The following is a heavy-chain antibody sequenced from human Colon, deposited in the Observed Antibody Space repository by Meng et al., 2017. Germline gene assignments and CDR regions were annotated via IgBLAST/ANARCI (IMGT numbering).Heavy chain of an antibody. CDR1: GFTFSSYW. CDR2: INTDGSNS. J-gene: IGHJ4*02. D-gene: IGHD3-3*01. CDR3: VRSLSGNYGLFDL. Sequence: GGSLRLSCAASGFTFSSYWMHWVRQAPGKGLVWVSRINTDGSNSYYADSVKGRFTISRDNAKNTLYLQIISLRGEDTAIFYCVRSLSGNYGLFDLWGQGALVTVSS. V-gene: IGHV3-74*01.